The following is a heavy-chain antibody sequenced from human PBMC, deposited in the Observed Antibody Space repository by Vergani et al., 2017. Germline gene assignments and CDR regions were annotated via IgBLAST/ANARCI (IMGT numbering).Heavy chain of an antibody. CDR3: TGDTHSWQRADY. CDR2: IHYTGST. Sequence: QVQLQESGPGLVKPSETLSLTCTVSGDSISAYYWSWIRQPPGKGLEWFGYIHYTGSTNYDPSLKSRVTISLDTSKNQFSLRLSSVTAADTAVYYCTGDTHSWQRADYWGQGTLVIVSS. D-gene: IGHD6-13*01. CDR1: GDSISAYY. V-gene: IGHV4-59*01. J-gene: IGHJ4*02.